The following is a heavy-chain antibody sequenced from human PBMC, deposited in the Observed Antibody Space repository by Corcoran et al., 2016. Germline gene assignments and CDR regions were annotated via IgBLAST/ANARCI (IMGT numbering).Heavy chain of an antibody. CDR3: ARGRRIAAAGGQGNGFDP. CDR1: GGSFSGYY. CDR2: INHSGST. J-gene: IGHJ5*02. D-gene: IGHD6-13*01. Sequence: QVQLQQWGAGLLKPSETLSLTCAVYGGSFSGYYWSWIRQPPGKGLEWIGEINHSGSTNYNPSLKSRVTISVDTSKNQFSLKLSSVTAADTAVYYCARGRRIAAAGGQGNGFDPWGQGTLVTVSS. V-gene: IGHV4-34*01.